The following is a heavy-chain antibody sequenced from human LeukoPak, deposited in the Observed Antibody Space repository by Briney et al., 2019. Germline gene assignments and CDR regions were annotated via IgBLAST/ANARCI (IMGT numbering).Heavy chain of an antibody. V-gene: IGHV1-18*01. J-gene: IGHJ4*02. CDR3: ARAKTLNYYGSGSYPYYFDN. CDR1: GSTFTTSG. D-gene: IGHD3-10*01. Sequence: GTSGSLSCTPSGSTFTTSGVSWVRQAPGQRLEWMGWISAYSGNTNYAQKLQGRVTMTTDRSTSTAYMELRSLRSDDTAVYFCARAKTLNYYGSGSYPYYFDNWGEGLLVTVSS. CDR2: ISAYSGNT.